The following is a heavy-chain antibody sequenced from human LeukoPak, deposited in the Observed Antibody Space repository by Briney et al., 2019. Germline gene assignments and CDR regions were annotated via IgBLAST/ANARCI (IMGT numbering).Heavy chain of an antibody. J-gene: IGHJ5*02. CDR1: GFTFSHHG. V-gene: IGHV3-23*01. D-gene: IGHD3-10*01. Sequence: GGSLRLSCAASGFTFSHHGMNWVRQAPGKGLEWVSGVGPSGARTYYADSVKGRFTISRDNSKNTLYLQMNSLRAEDTAVYYCAKDIRYYGSGRGWFDPWGQGTLVTVSS. CDR2: VGPSGART. CDR3: AKDIRYYGSGRGWFDP.